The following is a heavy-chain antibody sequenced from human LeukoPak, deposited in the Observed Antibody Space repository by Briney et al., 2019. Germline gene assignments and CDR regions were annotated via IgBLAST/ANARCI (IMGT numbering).Heavy chain of an antibody. CDR1: GASISSYS. CDR2: IYSSRS. V-gene: IGHV4-4*07. CDR3: AGRYYYDSSGYYSKTLDAFDI. D-gene: IGHD3-22*01. Sequence: SETLSLTCTVSGASISSYSWSWIRQPAGKGLEWIGRIYSSRSIYNPSLKSRVTISVDTSKNQFSLKLSSVTAADTAVYYCAGRYYYDSSGYYSKTLDAFDIWGQGTMVTVSS. J-gene: IGHJ3*02.